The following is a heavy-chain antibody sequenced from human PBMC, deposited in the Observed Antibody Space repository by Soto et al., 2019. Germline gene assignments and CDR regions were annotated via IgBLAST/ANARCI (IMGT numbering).Heavy chain of an antibody. V-gene: IGHV4-4*02. CDR3: AREVNSSPARGQNWFDP. J-gene: IGHJ5*02. CDR2: TYHSGTT. D-gene: IGHD6-13*01. CDR1: GDSINNSHW. Sequence: QVQLQESGPGLVQPSGTLSLTCAVSGDSINNSHWWSWVRQTPGKGLEWIGETYHSGTTNYNPSLKTRVTISIEKSKNQFSLKMNSVTAADTAVYYCAREVNSSPARGQNWFDPWGQGTLVTVSS.